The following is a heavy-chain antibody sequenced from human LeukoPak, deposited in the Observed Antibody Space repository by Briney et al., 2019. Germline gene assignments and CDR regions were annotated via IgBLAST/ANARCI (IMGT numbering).Heavy chain of an antibody. D-gene: IGHD3-22*01. CDR1: GGSISSGSYY. V-gene: IGHV4-61*02. CDR2: IYTSGST. J-gene: IGHJ4*02. CDR3: ARLKTYYYDSSGPTD. Sequence: PSETLSLTCTVSGGSISSGSYYWSWIRQPAGKGLEWIGRIYTSGSTNYNPSLKSRVTISVDTSKNRFSLKLSSVTAADTAVYYCARLKTYYYDSSGPTDWGQGTLVTVSS.